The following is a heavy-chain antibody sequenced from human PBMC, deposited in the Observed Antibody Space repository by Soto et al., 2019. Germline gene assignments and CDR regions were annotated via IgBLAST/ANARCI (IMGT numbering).Heavy chain of an antibody. J-gene: IGHJ5*02. CDR3: ARARLRAWFDP. Sequence: SETLSLTCAVYGGSFSGYYWSWIRQPPGKGLEWIGEINHSGSTNYNPSLKSRVTISVDTSKNQFSLKLSSVTAADTAVYYCARARLRAWFDPWGQGTLVTVSS. CDR1: GGSFSGYY. CDR2: INHSGST. V-gene: IGHV4-34*01. D-gene: IGHD5-12*01.